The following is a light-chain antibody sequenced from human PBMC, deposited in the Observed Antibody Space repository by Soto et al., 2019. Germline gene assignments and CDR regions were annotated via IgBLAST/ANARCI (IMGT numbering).Light chain of an antibody. V-gene: IGKV1-17*01. Sequence: DIQMTQSPSSLSAYVGYRFTITCRASQGITHDLGWYQQKPGKAPKRLIYDASTLHSGVPSRFSGSGSGTEFTLTMSSLQPEDFATYFGLQHNTYSAFGQGTRLEIK. J-gene: IGKJ5*01. CDR1: QGITHD. CDR3: LQHNTYSA. CDR2: DAS.